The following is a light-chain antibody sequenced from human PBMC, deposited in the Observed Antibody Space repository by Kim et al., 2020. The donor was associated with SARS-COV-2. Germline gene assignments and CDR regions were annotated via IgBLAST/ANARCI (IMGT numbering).Light chain of an antibody. V-gene: IGKV4-1*01. Sequence: DIVMTQSPDSQAVSLGERATINCKSSQSVLHSSNNKNYLAWYQQKPGQPPKLLIYWASTRESGVPDRFSGSGSGTDFTLTISSLQAEDVAVYYCKHYYSPPYTLGQGTKLEI. J-gene: IGKJ2*01. CDR1: QSVLHSSNNKNY. CDR3: KHYYSPPYT. CDR2: WAS.